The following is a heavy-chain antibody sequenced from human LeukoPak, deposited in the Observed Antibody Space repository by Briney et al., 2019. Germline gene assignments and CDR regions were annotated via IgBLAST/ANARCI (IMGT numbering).Heavy chain of an antibody. CDR1: GGSISTYY. CDR2: VYYSGAT. V-gene: IGHV4-59*08. CDR3: ARRVAVTGIYCFDH. J-gene: IGHJ4*02. D-gene: IGHD6-19*01. Sequence: SETLSLTCTVSGGSISTYYWSWIRQPPGKGLEWIGYVYYSGATNYNPSLKSRVTISLDTSKNQFSLRLTSVTAADTAVYYCARRVAVTGIYCFDHWGQGTPVTVSS.